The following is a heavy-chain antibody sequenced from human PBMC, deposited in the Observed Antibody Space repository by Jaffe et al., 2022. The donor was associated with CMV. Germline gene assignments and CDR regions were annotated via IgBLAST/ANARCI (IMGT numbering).Heavy chain of an antibody. J-gene: IGHJ6*03. D-gene: IGHD5-18*01. CDR1: GFTFSSYE. Sequence: EVQLVESGGGLVQPGGSLRLSCAASGFTFSSYEMNWVRQAPGKGLEWVSYISSSGSTIYYADSVKGRFTISRDNAKNSLYLQMNSLRAEDTAVYYCARDPGYSYGYVDYMDVWGKGTTVTVSS. CDR2: ISSSGSTI. V-gene: IGHV3-48*03. CDR3: ARDPGYSYGYVDYMDV.